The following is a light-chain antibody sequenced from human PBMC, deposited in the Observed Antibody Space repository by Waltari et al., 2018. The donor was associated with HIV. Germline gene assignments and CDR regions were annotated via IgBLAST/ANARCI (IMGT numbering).Light chain of an antibody. V-gene: IGLV1-40*01. Sequence: QSVLTQPPSVSGAPGQNVTVSFTGSSSNIGTTYDVHCYQFLPGEVPKLLIYGNTIRPEGVPGRFSGSSSGTSASLAITGLQPADEADYYCQSYDNTVNGWVFGGGTRVTV. CDR2: GNT. CDR1: SSNIGTTYD. CDR3: QSYDNTVNGWV. J-gene: IGLJ3*02.